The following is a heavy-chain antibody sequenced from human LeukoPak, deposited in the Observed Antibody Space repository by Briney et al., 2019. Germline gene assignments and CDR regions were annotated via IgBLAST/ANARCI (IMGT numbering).Heavy chain of an antibody. CDR1: GGSISSSSYY. J-gene: IGHJ4*02. CDR3: ARRGGSSGWYYSAPFDY. CDR2: IYYSGIT. D-gene: IGHD6-19*01. V-gene: IGHV4-39*07. Sequence: SETLSLTCTVSGGSISSSSYYWGWIRQPPGKGLEWIGSIYYSGITYYNSSLKSRVTISVDTSKNQFSLKLNSVTAADTAVYYCARRGGSSGWYYSAPFDYWGQGTLVTVSS.